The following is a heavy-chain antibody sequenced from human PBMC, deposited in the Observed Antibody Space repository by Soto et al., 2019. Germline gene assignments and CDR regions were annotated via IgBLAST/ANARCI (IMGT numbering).Heavy chain of an antibody. V-gene: IGHV3-72*01. CDR3: ARGYCSNGVCYRYIDL. CDR2: TRNKANSYTT. Sequence: PVGSLRLSCAASGFTFSDHYMDWVRQAPGKGLEWVGRTRNKANSYTTEYAASVKGRFTISRDDSKNSLYLQMNSLKTEDTAVYYCARGYCSNGVCYRYIDLWGRGTLVTVSS. D-gene: IGHD2-8*01. CDR1: GFTFSDHY. J-gene: IGHJ2*01.